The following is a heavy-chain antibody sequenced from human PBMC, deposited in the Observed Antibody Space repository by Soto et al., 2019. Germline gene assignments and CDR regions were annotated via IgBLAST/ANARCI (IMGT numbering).Heavy chain of an antibody. Sequence: QVQLQQWRAGLLKPSETLSLTCAVYGGSFSGYYWSWIRQPPGKGLEWIGEINHSGSTNYNPSLKIRVNISVDPSKNQFSLELSSVTAADTAVSYCARSDTDMVRCGWFYPWGQGTLVTVAS. CDR1: GGSFSGYY. CDR3: ARSDTDMVRCGWFYP. D-gene: IGHD5-18*01. CDR2: INHSGST. J-gene: IGHJ5*02. V-gene: IGHV4-34*01.